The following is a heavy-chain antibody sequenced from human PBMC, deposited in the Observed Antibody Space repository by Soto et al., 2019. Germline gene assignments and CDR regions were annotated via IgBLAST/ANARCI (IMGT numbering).Heavy chain of an antibody. J-gene: IGHJ4*02. CDR3: ARLVATIRELWYFDY. CDR1: GGSISSYY. Sequence: SETLSLTCTVSGGSISSYYWSWIRQPPGKGLEWIGYIYYSGSTNYNPSLKSRVTISVDTSKNQFSLKLSSVTAADTAVYYCARLVATIRELWYFDYWGQGTLVTVSS. V-gene: IGHV4-59*08. CDR2: IYYSGST. D-gene: IGHD5-12*01.